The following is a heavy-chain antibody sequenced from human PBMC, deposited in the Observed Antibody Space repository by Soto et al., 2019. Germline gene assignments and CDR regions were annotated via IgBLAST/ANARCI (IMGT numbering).Heavy chain of an antibody. CDR2: IIPIFGTA. CDR1: GGTFSSYA. J-gene: IGHJ4*02. V-gene: IGHV1-69*01. D-gene: IGHD3-22*01. Sequence: QVQLVQSGAEVKKPGSSVKVSCKASGGTFSSYAISWVRQAPGQGLEWMGGIIPIFGTANYARQFQGRVTISTDDYRSAAYVELSSVSSEDTGVYYCARLALGSSGYYYGYWGQGTLVIVSS. CDR3: ARLALGSSGYYYGY.